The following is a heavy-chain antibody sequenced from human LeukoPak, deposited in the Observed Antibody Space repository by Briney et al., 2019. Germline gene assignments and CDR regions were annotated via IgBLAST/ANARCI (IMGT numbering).Heavy chain of an antibody. V-gene: IGHV3-23*01. CDR2: VGGSGDAT. D-gene: IGHD5-24*01. J-gene: IGHJ6*01. CDR3: AKGIHQLVQEYGMDV. CDR1: GFVFDTHA. Sequence: GGSLRLSCAASGFVFDTHAMNWVRQAPGKGLEWVSGVGGSGDATYYGDSVKGRFSISRDNSKNMVYLQMNSLRAEDTAVYYCAKGIHQLVQEYGMDVWGRGTTVTVSS.